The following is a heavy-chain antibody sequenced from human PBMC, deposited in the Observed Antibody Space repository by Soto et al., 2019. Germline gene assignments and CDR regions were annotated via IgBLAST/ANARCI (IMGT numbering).Heavy chain of an antibody. V-gene: IGHV3-30-3*01. Sequence: QVQLVESGGGVVQPGRSLRLSCAASGFTFSTYAMHWVRQAPGKGLEWVAVISYDGSNKYYADSVKGRFTISRDTSKNAXFLQKNSLRAEDTAVYYCARDKSPYIRGWHTRHFDYWGQGTLVPVSS. CDR3: ARDKSPYIRGWHTRHFDY. CDR2: ISYDGSNK. D-gene: IGHD6-19*01. J-gene: IGHJ4*02. CDR1: GFTFSTYA.